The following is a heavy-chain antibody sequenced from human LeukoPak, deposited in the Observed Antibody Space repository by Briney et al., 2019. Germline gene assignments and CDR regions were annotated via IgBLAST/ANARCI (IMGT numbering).Heavy chain of an antibody. Sequence: ASVKVSCKASGYTFTGYYMHWVRQAPGQGLEWMGYIYPNSGAAKYAQKFQGRVTMTRDTSVSTAYMELSGLRSDDTAVYYCGTLLSNGPFDYWGQGSLVTVSS. CDR2: IYPNSGAA. J-gene: IGHJ4*02. CDR1: GYTFTGYY. CDR3: GTLLSNGPFDY. V-gene: IGHV1-2*02.